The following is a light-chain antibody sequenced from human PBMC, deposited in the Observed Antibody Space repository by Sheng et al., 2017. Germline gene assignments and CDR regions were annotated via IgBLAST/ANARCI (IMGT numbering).Light chain of an antibody. CDR3: QQYDNSPLT. CDR2: DAS. V-gene: IGKV3-20*01. J-gene: IGKJ4*01. CDR1: QSVSASY. Sequence: DIVLTQSPATLSLSPGERATLSCRASQSVSASYLAWYHQKPGQAPRLLIYDASSRATGIPDRFSGSGSGTDFTLTISRLEPEDFAVYYCQQYDNSPLTFGGGTRVDIK.